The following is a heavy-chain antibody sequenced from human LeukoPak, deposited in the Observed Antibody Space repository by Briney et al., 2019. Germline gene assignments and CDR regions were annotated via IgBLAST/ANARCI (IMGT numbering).Heavy chain of an antibody. J-gene: IGHJ3*01. D-gene: IGHD3-16*02. CDR1: GFTLSSIY. V-gene: IGHV3-53*05. Sequence: GGSLRLSCEASGFTLSSIYMSWVRQTPAKGLEWVSGFYSDGNTDYADSVKGRSTISRDNSKNTLYLQLDSLRAEDTAVYYCAKNHERGRYDSFDVWAQGSWVTVSS. CDR3: AKNHERGRYDSFDV. CDR2: FYSDGNT.